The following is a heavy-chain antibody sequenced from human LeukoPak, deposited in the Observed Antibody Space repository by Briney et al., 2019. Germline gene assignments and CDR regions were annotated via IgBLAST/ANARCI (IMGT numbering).Heavy chain of an antibody. J-gene: IGHJ6*02. CDR2: ISSSSSYI. V-gene: IGHV3-21*01. Sequence: SCTASGYTFTSYYMHWVRPAPGKGLEWVSSISSSSSYIYYADSVKGRFTISRDNAKNSLYLQMNSLRAEDTAVYYCARDKAYQLPQGCYYGMDVWGQGTTVTVSS. CDR3: ARDKAYQLPQGCYYGMDV. CDR1: GYTFTSYY. D-gene: IGHD2-2*01.